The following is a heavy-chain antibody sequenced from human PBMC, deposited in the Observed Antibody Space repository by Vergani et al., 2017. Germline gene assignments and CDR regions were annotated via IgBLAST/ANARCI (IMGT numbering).Heavy chain of an antibody. Sequence: QVQLVESGGGVVQTGGSLRLSCAASGFTFSSYGMHWVRQAPGKGLEWVAFIRYDGSNKYYADSVKGRFTISRDNSKNTLYLQMNSLRAEDTAVYYCAKDRYYYDSSGYWVYWGQGTLVTVSS. CDR2: IRYDGSNK. D-gene: IGHD3-22*01. CDR1: GFTFSSYG. V-gene: IGHV3-30*02. J-gene: IGHJ4*02. CDR3: AKDRYYYDSSGYWVY.